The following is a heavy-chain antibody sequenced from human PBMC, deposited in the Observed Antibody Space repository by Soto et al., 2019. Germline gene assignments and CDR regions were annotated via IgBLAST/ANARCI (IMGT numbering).Heavy chain of an antibody. CDR2: IKQDGSEK. D-gene: IGHD3-3*01. CDR3: ARDFKYDFWSGYNIEGLYYYYYYMDV. J-gene: IGHJ6*03. V-gene: IGHV3-7*01. CDR1: GFTFSSYW. Sequence: PGGSLRLSCAASGFTFSSYWMSWVRQAPGKGLEWVANIKQDGSEKYYVDSVKGRFTISRDNAKNSLYLQMNSLRAEDTAVYYCARDFKYDFWSGYNIEGLYYYYYYMDVWGKGTTVTVSS.